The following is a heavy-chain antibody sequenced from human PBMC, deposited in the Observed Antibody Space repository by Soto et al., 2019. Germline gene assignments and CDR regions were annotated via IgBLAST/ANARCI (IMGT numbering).Heavy chain of an antibody. CDR2: VIPMYDSV. D-gene: IGHD1-26*01. V-gene: IGHV1-69*06. Sequence: QVQLVQSGAEVKKPGSSVKVSCEASGGTFNTYTINWVRQAPRRGLEWMGQVIPMYDSVHYAESFQGRVTITADKSTNIAYMELSSLRSEDTALYFCASWRSYSGSYCFDYWGQGTLVIVSS. CDR3: ASWRSYSGSYCFDY. CDR1: GGTFNTYT. J-gene: IGHJ4*02.